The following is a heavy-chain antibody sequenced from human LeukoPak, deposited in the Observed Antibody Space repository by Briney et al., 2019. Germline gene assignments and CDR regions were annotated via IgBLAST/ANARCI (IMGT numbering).Heavy chain of an antibody. CDR3: ARGYSYDNYYGMDV. V-gene: IGHV4-4*07. J-gene: IGHJ6*02. D-gene: IGHD2-15*01. CDR2: IYTSGST. Sequence: SETLSLTCTVSGGSISSYYWSWIRQSAGKGLEWIGRIYTSGSTNYNPSLKSRVTMSVDAFKNQFSLKLSSVTAADTAVYYCARGYSYDNYYGMDVWGQGTTVTVSS. CDR1: GGSISSYY.